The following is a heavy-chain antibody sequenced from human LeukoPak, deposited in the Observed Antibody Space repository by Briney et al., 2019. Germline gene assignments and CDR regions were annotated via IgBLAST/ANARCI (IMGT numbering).Heavy chain of an antibody. Sequence: GGSLRLSCAASGFTFSNYGMHWVRQAPGKGLEWVAVLSSDGNNKYSADSVKGRFTISRDNSKNTLYLQMNSLRAEDTAVYYCAKDFRDYYDSSGYYHLYYFDYWGQGTLVTVSS. V-gene: IGHV3-30*18. CDR3: AKDFRDYYDSSGYYHLYYFDY. CDR2: LSSDGNNK. J-gene: IGHJ4*02. D-gene: IGHD3-22*01. CDR1: GFTFSNYG.